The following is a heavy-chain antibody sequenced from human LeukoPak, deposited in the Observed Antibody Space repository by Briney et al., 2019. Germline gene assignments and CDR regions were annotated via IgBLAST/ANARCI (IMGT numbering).Heavy chain of an antibody. CDR3: ARVDIVLMVYALDY. CDR1: GFTFSSYS. J-gene: IGHJ4*02. V-gene: IGHV3-21*01. CDR2: ISSSSSYI. Sequence: GGSLRLSCAASGFTFSSYSMNWVRQAPGKGLEWVSSISSSSSYIYYADSVKGRFTISRDNAKNSLYLQMNSLRAEDTAVYYCARVDIVLMVYALDYWGQGTLVTVSS. D-gene: IGHD2-8*01.